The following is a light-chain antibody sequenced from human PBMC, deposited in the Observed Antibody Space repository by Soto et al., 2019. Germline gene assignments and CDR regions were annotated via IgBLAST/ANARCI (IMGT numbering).Light chain of an antibody. J-gene: IGLJ1*01. CDR2: DVT. CDR1: SSDVGGYNY. CDR3: CSYTTSNTRQIV. Sequence: SVLTQPASVSRSPGQSITITSTGTSSDVGGYNYVSWYQQQPGKAPKFMIYDVTNRPSGVSNRFSGSKSGNTASLTISGLQAEDEADYYCCSYTTSNTRQIVFGTGTKVTVL. V-gene: IGLV2-14*01.